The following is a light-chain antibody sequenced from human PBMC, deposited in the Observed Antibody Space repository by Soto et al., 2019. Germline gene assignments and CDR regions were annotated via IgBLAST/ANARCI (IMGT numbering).Light chain of an antibody. J-gene: IGKJ5*01. CDR2: CAS. V-gene: IGKV4-1*01. CDR3: QQDYSTPPIT. CDR1: QSVLYSSNSKNY. Sequence: DIVMTQSPDSLAVSLGERATINCKSSQSVLYSSNSKNYLAWYQQKPGQPPKLLIYCASTRESGVPDRFSGSGSGTDFTLTITSLQAEDVAVYYCQQDYSTPPITFGQGTRLEIK.